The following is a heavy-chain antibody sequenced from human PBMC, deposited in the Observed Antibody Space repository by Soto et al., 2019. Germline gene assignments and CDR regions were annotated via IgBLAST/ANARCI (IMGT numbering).Heavy chain of an antibody. CDR2: ISYDGSNK. CDR3: AKGAKSRLLWFGVA. CDR1: GFTFSSYG. V-gene: IGHV3-30*18. J-gene: IGHJ4*02. Sequence: QVQLVESGGGEVQPGRSLRLSCAASGFTFSSYGMHWVRQAPGKGLEWVAVISYDGSNKYYADSVKGRFTISRDNSKNTLYLQMNSLRAEDTAVYYCAKGAKSRLLWFGVAWGQGTLVTVSS. D-gene: IGHD3-10*01.